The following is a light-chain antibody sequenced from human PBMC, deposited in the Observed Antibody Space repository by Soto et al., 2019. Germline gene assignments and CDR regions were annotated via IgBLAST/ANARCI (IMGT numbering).Light chain of an antibody. J-gene: IGKJ3*01. Sequence: DIVMTQSPDSLAVSLGERATINCKSSQSVLYSSNNENYLAWYQQKPGQPPKLLIYWASTRESGVPDRFSGSGSGTDFTLTISSLQAKDVAVYYCQQYYSTPFTFVTGTKVDIK. V-gene: IGKV4-1*01. CDR2: WAS. CDR3: QQYYSTPFT. CDR1: QSVLYSSNNENY.